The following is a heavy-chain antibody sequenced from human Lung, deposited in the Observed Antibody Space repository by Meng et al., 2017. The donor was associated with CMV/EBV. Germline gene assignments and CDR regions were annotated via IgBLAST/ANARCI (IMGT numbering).Heavy chain of an antibody. CDR1: GFTFSSYG. CDR2: IWNDGSIK. D-gene: IGHD3-9*01. Sequence: SCAASGFTFSSYGMHWVRQAPGKGLEGVAVIWNDGSIKYYADSVKGRFTIPRDNSKNTLYLQMYSLRADDTAVYHCAKAQFGRYFDGRDGMDVWGQGTTVTVSS. V-gene: IGHV3-33*06. J-gene: IGHJ6*02. CDR3: AKAQFGRYFDGRDGMDV.